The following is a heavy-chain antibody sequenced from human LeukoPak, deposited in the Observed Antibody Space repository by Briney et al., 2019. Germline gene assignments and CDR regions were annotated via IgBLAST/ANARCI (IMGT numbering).Heavy chain of an antibody. V-gene: IGHV4-34*01. Sequence: PSEALSLTCAVYGGSFSGYYWSWIRQPPGKGLEWIGEINHSGSTNYNPSLKSRVTISVDTSKNQFSLKLSSVTAADAAVYYCARLLGEFDYWGQGTLVTVSS. CDR2: INHSGST. D-gene: IGHD3-10*01. J-gene: IGHJ4*02. CDR1: GGSFSGYY. CDR3: ARLLGEFDY.